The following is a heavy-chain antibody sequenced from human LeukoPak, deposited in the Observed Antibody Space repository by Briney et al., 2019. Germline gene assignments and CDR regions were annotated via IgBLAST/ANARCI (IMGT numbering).Heavy chain of an antibody. Sequence: ASVKVSCKASGYTFTSYGISWVRQAPGQGLEWMGWISACNGNTNYAQKLQGRVTMTTDTSTSTAYMELRSLRSDDTAVYYCARDEPYSSGRFEVDYWGQGTLVTVSS. V-gene: IGHV1-18*01. CDR3: ARDEPYSSGRFEVDY. J-gene: IGHJ4*02. D-gene: IGHD6-19*01. CDR1: GYTFTSYG. CDR2: ISACNGNT.